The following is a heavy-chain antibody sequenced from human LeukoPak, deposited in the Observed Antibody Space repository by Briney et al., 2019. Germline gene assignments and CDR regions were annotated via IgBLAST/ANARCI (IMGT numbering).Heavy chain of an antibody. J-gene: IGHJ4*02. CDR3: ARGLSYYDSSGYYLPPTVIDY. D-gene: IGHD3-22*01. Sequence: KPSETLSLTCAVYGGSFSGYYWSWIRQPPGKGLEWIGEINHSGSTNYNPSLKSRVTISVDTSKNQFSLKLSSVTAADTAVYYCARGLSYYDSSGYYLPPTVIDYWGQGTRVTVS. CDR2: INHSGST. CDR1: GGSFSGYY. V-gene: IGHV4-34*01.